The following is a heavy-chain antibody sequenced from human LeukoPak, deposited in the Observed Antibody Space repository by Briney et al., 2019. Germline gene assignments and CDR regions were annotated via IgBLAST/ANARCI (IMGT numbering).Heavy chain of an antibody. J-gene: IGHJ5*02. CDR2: ISGSGGST. Sequence: GGSLRLSCAASGFTFSSYAMSWVRQAPGKGLEWVSAISGSGGSTYYADSVEGRFTISRDNSKNTPYLQMNSLRAEDTAVYYCAKGVRGVGALNWFDPWGQGTLVTVSS. CDR1: GFTFSSYA. V-gene: IGHV3-23*01. CDR3: AKGVRGVGALNWFDP. D-gene: IGHD1-26*01.